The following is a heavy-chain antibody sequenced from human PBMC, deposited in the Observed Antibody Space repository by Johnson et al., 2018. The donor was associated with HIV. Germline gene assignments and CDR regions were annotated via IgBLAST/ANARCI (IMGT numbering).Heavy chain of an antibody. CDR3: ARERWSAYYGAFDI. Sequence: VQLVESGGTLVQPGGSLRLSCAVSGFTFSSNWMSWVRQAPGKGLEWVANIKQDGSDKNYVDSVQGRFTISRDNAKNSLYLQMNSLGPEDTAVYYCARERWSAYYGAFDIWGHGTLVTVSS. CDR2: IKQDGSDK. D-gene: IGHD3-3*01. CDR1: GFTFSSNW. V-gene: IGHV3-7*01. J-gene: IGHJ3*02.